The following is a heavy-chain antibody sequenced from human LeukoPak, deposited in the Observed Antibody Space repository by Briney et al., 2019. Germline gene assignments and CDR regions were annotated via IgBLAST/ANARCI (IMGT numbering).Heavy chain of an antibody. J-gene: IGHJ4*02. CDR2: ISSSGSTI. Sequence: GGSLRLSCAASGFTFSSYEMNWVRQAPGKGLEWVSYISSSGSTIYYAHSVKGRFTISRDNAKNSLYLQMNSLRAEDTAVYYCARDNVFAGELLFSPPSVRGQGTLVTVSS. CDR3: ARDNVFAGELLFSPPSV. V-gene: IGHV3-48*03. D-gene: IGHD3-10*01. CDR1: GFTFSSYE.